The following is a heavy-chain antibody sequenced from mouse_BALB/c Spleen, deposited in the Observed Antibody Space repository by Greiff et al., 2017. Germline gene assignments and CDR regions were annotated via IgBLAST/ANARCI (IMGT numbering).Heavy chain of an antibody. CDR2: IRSKSNNYAT. V-gene: IGHV10-1*02. Sequence: EVNVVESGGGLVQPKGSLKLSCAASGFTFNTYAMNWVRQAPGKGLEWVARIRSKSNNYATYYADSVKDRFTISRDDSQSMLYLQMNNLKTEDTAMYYCVSYGSSYYAMDYWGQGTSVTVSS. CDR3: VSYGSSYYAMDY. CDR1: GFTFNTYA. J-gene: IGHJ4*01. D-gene: IGHD1-1*01.